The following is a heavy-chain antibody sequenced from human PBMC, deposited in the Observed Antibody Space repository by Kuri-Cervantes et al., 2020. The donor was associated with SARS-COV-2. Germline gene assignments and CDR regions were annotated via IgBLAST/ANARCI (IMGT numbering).Heavy chain of an antibody. CDR1: GGTFSSYA. V-gene: IGHV1-69*13. Sequence: SVKVSCKASGGTFSSYAISWVRQAPGQGLEWMGGIIPIFGTANYAQKFQGRATITADESTSTAYMELSSLRSEDTAVYYCARSSGSYYGGRIDYWGQGTLVTVSS. D-gene: IGHD3-10*01. J-gene: IGHJ4*02. CDR2: IIPIFGTA. CDR3: ARSSGSYYGGRIDY.